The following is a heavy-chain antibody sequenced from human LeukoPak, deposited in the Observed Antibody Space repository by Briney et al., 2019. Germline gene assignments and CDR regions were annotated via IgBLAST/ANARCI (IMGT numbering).Heavy chain of an antibody. D-gene: IGHD3-10*01. Sequence: TGGSLGLSCAASGFTFSSYNMNWVRQAPGKGLEWVSSISTRGSYIYYADSVKGRFTISRDNAKNSLYLQMNSLRAEDTAVYYCARAEVLLWFGESPGAEYFQHWGQGTLVTVSS. CDR1: GFTFSSYN. V-gene: IGHV3-21*01. J-gene: IGHJ1*01. CDR3: ARAEVLLWFGESPGAEYFQH. CDR2: ISTRGSYI.